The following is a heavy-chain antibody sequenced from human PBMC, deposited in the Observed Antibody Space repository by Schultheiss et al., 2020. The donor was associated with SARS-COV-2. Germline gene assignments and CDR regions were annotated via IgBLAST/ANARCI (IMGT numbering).Heavy chain of an antibody. CDR2: ISGSGGST. J-gene: IGHJ4*02. Sequence: GGSLRLSCAASGFTFSSYGMHWVRQAPGKGLEWVSAISGSGGSTYYADSVKGRFTISRDNSKNTLYLQMNSLRAEDTAVYYCAKAFTVTWPHRFDYWGQGTLVTVSS. CDR1: GFTFSSYG. V-gene: IGHV3-23*01. D-gene: IGHD4-11*01. CDR3: AKAFTVTWPHRFDY.